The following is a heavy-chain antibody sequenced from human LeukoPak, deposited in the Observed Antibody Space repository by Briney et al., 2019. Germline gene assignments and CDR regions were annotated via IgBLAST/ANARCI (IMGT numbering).Heavy chain of an antibody. D-gene: IGHD3-22*01. CDR3: AGFGYYPY. Sequence: GGSLRLSCAASGLTLSTYDMHWVRQAPGKGLEWVSYFGISGTIIYAESVKGRFTISRDRAKNSLYLEMNCLRVGDTAVYYCAGFGYYPYWGQGTPVTVSS. CDR1: GLTLSTYD. J-gene: IGHJ4*02. CDR2: FGISGTI. V-gene: IGHV3-69-1*01.